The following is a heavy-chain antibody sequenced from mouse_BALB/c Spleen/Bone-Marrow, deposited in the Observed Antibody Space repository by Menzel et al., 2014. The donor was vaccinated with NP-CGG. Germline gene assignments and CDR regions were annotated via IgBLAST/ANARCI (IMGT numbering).Heavy chain of an antibody. CDR2: INVNGDTT. D-gene: IGHD2-4*01. CDR1: GSTFSSYG. J-gene: IGHJ3*01. V-gene: IGHV5-6-3*01. CDR3: ARGYDYSWFAY. Sequence: EVKLVESGGGLVQPGGSLKLSCAASGSTFSSYGMSWVRQTPDKRLEMIATINVNGDTTYHPDSVKGRFTISRDNVKNTLYLQMSSLKSEDTAMYYCARGYDYSWFAYWGQGTLVTVSA.